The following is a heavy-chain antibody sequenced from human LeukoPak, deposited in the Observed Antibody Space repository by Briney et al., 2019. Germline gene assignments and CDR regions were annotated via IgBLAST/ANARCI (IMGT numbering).Heavy chain of an antibody. V-gene: IGHV4-39*07. CDR2: IYYSGST. J-gene: IGHJ3*02. CDR1: GGSVSSSSYY. D-gene: IGHD2-15*01. Sequence: SETLSLTCTVSGGSVSSSSYYWGWIRQPPGKGLEWIGSIYYSGSTYYNPSLKSRVTISVDTSKNQFSLKLNSVTAADTAVYYCASDIYCSGGSCYVGRAFDIWGQGTMVTVSS. CDR3: ASDIYCSGGSCYVGRAFDI.